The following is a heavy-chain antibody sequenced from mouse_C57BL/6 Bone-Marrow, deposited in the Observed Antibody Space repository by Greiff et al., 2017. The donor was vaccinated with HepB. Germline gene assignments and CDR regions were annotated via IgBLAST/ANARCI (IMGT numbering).Heavy chain of an antibody. J-gene: IGHJ4*01. V-gene: IGHV2-4*01. CDR3: AKNHYGSSYEDYAMDY. D-gene: IGHD1-1*01. CDR1: GFSLTSYG. CDR2: IWSGGST. Sequence: VQLQQSGPGLVQPSQSLSITCTVSGFSLTSYGVHWVRQPPGKGLEWLGVIWSGGSTDYNAAFISRLSISKDNSKSQVFFKMNSLQADDTAIYYCAKNHYGSSYEDYAMDYWGQGPSVTVSS.